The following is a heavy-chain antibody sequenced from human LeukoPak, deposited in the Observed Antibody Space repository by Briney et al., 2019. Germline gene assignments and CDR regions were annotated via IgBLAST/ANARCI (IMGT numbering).Heavy chain of an antibody. D-gene: IGHD2-21*01. J-gene: IGHJ6*02. CDR1: GGTFSSYA. Sequence: SVKVSCKASGGTFSSYAISWVRQAPGQGLEWMGRIIPILGIASYAQKFQGRVTITADKSTSTAYMELSSLRSEDTAVYYCAKGLSRNYYYYGMDVWGQGTTVTVSS. CDR3: AKGLSRNYYYYGMDV. V-gene: IGHV1-69*04. CDR2: IIPILGIA.